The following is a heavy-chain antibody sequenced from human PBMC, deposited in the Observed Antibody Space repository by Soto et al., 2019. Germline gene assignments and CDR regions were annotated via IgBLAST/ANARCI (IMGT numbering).Heavy chain of an antibody. CDR2: IYYSGST. CDR1: GGSXSSYY. Sequence: SETLSLICTVSGGSXSSYYWSWIRQPPGKGLEWIGYIYYSGSTHYNPSLKSRVTISRDNSKNTLYLQMKSLRVGDTAVYYCAKSVGPTTRSGAGTHWGQGALVTVSS. J-gene: IGHJ4*02. CDR3: AKSVGPTTRSGAGTH. V-gene: IGHV4-59*08. D-gene: IGHD1-26*01.